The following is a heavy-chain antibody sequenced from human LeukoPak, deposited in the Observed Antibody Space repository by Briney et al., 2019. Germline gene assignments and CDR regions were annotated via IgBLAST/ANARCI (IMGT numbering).Heavy chain of an antibody. Sequence: SETLSLTCTVSGGSISSSSYYWGWIRQPPGKGLEWIGSIYYSGSTYYNPSLKSRVTISVDTSKNQFSLKLSSVTAADTAVYYCARLIVGAGTLDYWGQGTLVTVSS. D-gene: IGHD1-26*01. V-gene: IGHV4-39*01. CDR2: IYYSGST. CDR3: ARLIVGAGTLDY. J-gene: IGHJ4*02. CDR1: GGSISSSSYY.